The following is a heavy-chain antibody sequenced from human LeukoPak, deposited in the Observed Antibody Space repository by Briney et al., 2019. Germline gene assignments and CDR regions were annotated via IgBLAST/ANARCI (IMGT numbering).Heavy chain of an antibody. CDR2: FSHSGIT. Sequence: SETLSLTCDVSGASISRGSWWSWVRQLPGKGLEWIGEFSHSGITNFNLSLKSRVTISVDKSRNQFSLNLISVTAADTAVYFCARNGGHNQEHWGQGTLVTVSS. CDR3: ARNGGHNQEH. CDR1: GASISRGSW. J-gene: IGHJ4*02. V-gene: IGHV4-4*02. D-gene: IGHD1-1*01.